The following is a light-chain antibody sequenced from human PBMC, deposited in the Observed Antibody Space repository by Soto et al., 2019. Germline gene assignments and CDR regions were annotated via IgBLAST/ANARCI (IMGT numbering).Light chain of an antibody. CDR1: QTLLHSNGYNY. CDR2: LGS. J-gene: IGKJ4*01. V-gene: IGKV2-28*01. CDR3: MQALQTPT. Sequence: DIVMTQSPLSLPVTPGEPASISCRSSQTLLHSNGYNYLDWYVQKPGQSPHLLFYLGSSRASGVPGRFSGSGSGTDFTLKISRVEAEDVGVYYCMQALQTPTFGGGTKVEIK.